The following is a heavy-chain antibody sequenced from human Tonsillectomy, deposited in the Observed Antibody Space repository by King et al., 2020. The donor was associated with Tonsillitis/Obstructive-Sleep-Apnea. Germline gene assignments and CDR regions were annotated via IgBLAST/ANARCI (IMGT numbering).Heavy chain of an antibody. D-gene: IGHD4-11*01. V-gene: IGHV4-39*01. Sequence: QLQESGPGLVKPSETLSLTCSVSGGSISSSSYYWGWIRQPPGKGLEWIGSIYYSGTTYYNPSLKSRVTISVDTSKNHFSLKLSSVTAADTAVYYCARPNTVTNGYYFDYWGQGTLVTVSS. J-gene: IGHJ4*02. CDR1: GGSISSSSYY. CDR3: ARPNTVTNGYYFDY. CDR2: IYYSGTT.